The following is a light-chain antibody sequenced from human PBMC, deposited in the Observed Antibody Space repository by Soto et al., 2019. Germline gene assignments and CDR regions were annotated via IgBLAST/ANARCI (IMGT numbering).Light chain of an antibody. CDR3: QQSYSTPRT. Sequence: DIVMTQSPLSLPVTPGEPASISCRSSQSLLHLNGNNYLDWYLQKPGQSPQLLIYLGSNRASGVPDRFSGSGSGTDFTLTISSLQSEDFGTYYCQQSYSTPRTFGHGTKLEIK. V-gene: IGKV2-28*01. CDR2: LGS. CDR1: QSLLHLNGNNY. J-gene: IGKJ2*01.